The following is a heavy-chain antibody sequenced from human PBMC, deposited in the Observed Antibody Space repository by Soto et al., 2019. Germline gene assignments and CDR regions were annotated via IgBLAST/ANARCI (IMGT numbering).Heavy chain of an antibody. D-gene: IGHD7-27*01. V-gene: IGHV3-30-3*01. J-gene: IGHJ4*02. CDR2: ISYDGTNK. CDR1: AFSFSISP. CDR3: ARDPKTSGGQHWAFNYFDS. Sequence: PGGSLRLSCAPSAFSFSISPMHWVRQAPGKGPEWVALISYDGTNKFYADSVKGRFTISRDNSKSTLYLQVDSLRPEGAAVYYCARDPKTSGGQHWAFNYFDSWGQGTLVTVSS.